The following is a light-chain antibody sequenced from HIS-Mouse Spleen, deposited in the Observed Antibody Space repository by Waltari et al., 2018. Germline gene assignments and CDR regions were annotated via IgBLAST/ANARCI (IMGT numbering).Light chain of an antibody. V-gene: IGLV3-10*01. J-gene: IGLJ2*01. CDR3: YSTDSSGNHRV. CDR1: AFPKKE. CDR2: EDS. Sequence: SYELTQPPSVSVYPGQTARITCSGDAFPKKEAYWYQQKSGQAPVLVIYEDSKRPSGIPERFSGSSSGTMATLTISGAQVEDEADYYCYSTDSSGNHRVFGGGTKLTVL.